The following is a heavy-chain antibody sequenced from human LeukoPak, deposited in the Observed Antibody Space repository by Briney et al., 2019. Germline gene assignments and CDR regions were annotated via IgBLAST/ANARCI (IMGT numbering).Heavy chain of an antibody. CDR2: ISGSGGST. V-gene: IGHV3-23*01. D-gene: IGHD6-19*01. CDR1: GFTFSSYA. CDR3: ARGHSAWYDY. J-gene: IGHJ4*02. Sequence: PGGSLRLSCAASGFTFSSYAMNWLRQAPGRGLELVSAISGSGGSTYYANSVKGRFTISRDNSKNTLYLQMNSLRAEDSAIYYCARGHSAWYDYWGQGTLVTVSS.